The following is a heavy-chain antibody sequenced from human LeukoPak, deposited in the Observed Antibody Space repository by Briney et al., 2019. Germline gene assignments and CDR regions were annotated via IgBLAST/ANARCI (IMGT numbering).Heavy chain of an antibody. J-gene: IGHJ3*02. CDR2: IIPIFGTA. CDR3: ARDRYCSSTSCYYHDAFDI. Sequence: ASVKVSCKASGGTFSSYAISWVRQAPGQGLEWMGGIIPIFGTANYAQKFQGRVTITADESTGTAYMELSSLRSEDTAVYYCARDRYCSSTSCYYHDAFDIWGQGTMVTVSS. D-gene: IGHD2-2*01. V-gene: IGHV1-69*01. CDR1: GGTFSSYA.